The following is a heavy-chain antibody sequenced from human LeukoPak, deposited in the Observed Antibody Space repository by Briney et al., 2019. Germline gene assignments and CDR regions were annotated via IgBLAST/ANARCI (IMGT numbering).Heavy chain of an antibody. Sequence: GGSLRLSCVASRFTFSSYWMHWVRHDPGKGLVWVSYISPDGSTTRYADSVKGRFTISRDNAKNTLYLQMNSLRVEDTAVYFCASAWSYWGQGALVTVSS. V-gene: IGHV3-74*01. CDR3: ASAWSY. D-gene: IGHD1-1*01. J-gene: IGHJ4*02. CDR1: RFTFSSYW. CDR2: ISPDGSTT.